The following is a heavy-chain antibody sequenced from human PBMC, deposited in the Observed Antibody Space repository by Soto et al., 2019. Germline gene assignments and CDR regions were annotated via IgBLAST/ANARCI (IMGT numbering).Heavy chain of an antibody. CDR1: GGSFSGYY. D-gene: IGHD1-7*01. CDR3: ARGGGGTNGWFDP. CDR2: INHSGST. J-gene: IGHJ5*02. Sequence: SSETLSLTCAVYGGSFSGYYWSWIRQPPGKGLEWIGEINHSGSTNYNPSLKSRVTISVDTSKNQFSLKLSSVTAADTAVYYCARGGGGTNGWFDPWGQGTLVTVSS. V-gene: IGHV4-34*01.